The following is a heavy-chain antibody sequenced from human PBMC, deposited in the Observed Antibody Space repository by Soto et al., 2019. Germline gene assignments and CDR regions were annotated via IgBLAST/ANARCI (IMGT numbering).Heavy chain of an antibody. CDR3: ASWLKGPDIGNYYYGMDV. Sequence: QVQLVQSGAEVKKPGSSVKVSCKASGGAFSDYAFSWVRQAPGQGLEWLGGIMPIFRAPDYAQKFQGRVTITEDELTRTAYMEMNSLRSEDTAVYYCASWLKGPDIGNYYYGMDVWGQGTTVTVS. CDR1: GGAFSDYA. J-gene: IGHJ6*02. CDR2: IMPIFRAP. V-gene: IGHV1-69*12. D-gene: IGHD2-15*01.